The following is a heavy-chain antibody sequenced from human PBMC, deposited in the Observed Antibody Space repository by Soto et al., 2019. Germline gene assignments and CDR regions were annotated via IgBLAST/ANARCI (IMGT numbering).Heavy chain of an antibody. D-gene: IGHD2-2*01. CDR1: GFTFTSYI. Sequence: GGSLRLSXAASGFTFTSYIMHWVRQTPGKGLEWVSSIISSGSDIYYADSVKGRFTISRDNAKNSLYLRMNSLRAEDTAVYYCARAEPAAPFDYWGQGTLVTVSS. J-gene: IGHJ4*02. CDR2: IISSGSDI. V-gene: IGHV3-21*01. CDR3: ARAEPAAPFDY.